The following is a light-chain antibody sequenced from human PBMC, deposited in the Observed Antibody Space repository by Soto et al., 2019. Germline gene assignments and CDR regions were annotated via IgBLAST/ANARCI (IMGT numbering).Light chain of an antibody. CDR2: GAS. J-gene: IGKJ1*01. CDR3: QQYHSSRT. Sequence: EIVLTQSPGTLSLSPGERATLSCRASQSVSSRFLAWYQQKPGQAPRVLLYGASSRATGIPDWFCGSRSGTDFTLIIIRLEPEDFALYFFQQYHSSRTFGQGTKV. CDR1: QSVSSRF. V-gene: IGKV3-20*01.